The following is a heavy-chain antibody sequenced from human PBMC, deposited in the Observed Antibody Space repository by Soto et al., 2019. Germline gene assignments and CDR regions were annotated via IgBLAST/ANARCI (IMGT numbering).Heavy chain of an antibody. CDR3: ARESQPYYGDADAFDI. V-gene: IGHV3-66*01. J-gene: IGHJ3*02. CDR1: GFTVSSNY. Sequence: GGFLRLSCAASGFTVSSNYMSWVRQAPGKGLEWVSVIYSGGSTYYADSVKGRFTISRDNSKNTMYLQMNSLRAEDTAVYYCARESQPYYGDADAFDIWGQGTMVTVSS. D-gene: IGHD4-17*01. CDR2: IYSGGST.